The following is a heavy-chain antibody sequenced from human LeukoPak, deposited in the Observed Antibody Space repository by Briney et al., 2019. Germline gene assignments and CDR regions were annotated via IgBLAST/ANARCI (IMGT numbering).Heavy chain of an antibody. CDR2: ISSSSTTI. CDR1: GFTLSTYT. J-gene: IGHJ4*02. CDR3: ARDRTGVFDY. D-gene: IGHD1-1*01. Sequence: GGSLRLSCAASGFTLSTYTMNWVRQAPGKGLEWVSYISSSSTTIYYADSVKGRFTISRDNAKNTLYLQMNSLRAEDTAVYYCARDRTGVFDYWGQGTLVTVSS. V-gene: IGHV3-48*04.